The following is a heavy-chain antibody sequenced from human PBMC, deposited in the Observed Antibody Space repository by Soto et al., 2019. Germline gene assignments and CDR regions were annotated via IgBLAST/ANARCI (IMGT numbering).Heavy chain of an antibody. CDR3: AIFPYYYDSSGYPGDY. Sequence: GASVKVSCKASGYTFTGYYMHWVRQAPGQGLEWMGWINPNSGGTNYAQKFQGRVTMTRDTSISTAYMELTRLRSDDTAVYYCAIFPYYYDSSGYPGDYWGQGTLVTVSS. CDR1: GYTFTGYY. J-gene: IGHJ4*02. CDR2: INPNSGGT. V-gene: IGHV1-2*02. D-gene: IGHD3-22*01.